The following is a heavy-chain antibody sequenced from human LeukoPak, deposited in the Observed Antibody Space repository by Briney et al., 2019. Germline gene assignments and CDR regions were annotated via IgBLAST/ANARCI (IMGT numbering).Heavy chain of an antibody. CDR1: GFIFSDYG. J-gene: IGHJ4*02. D-gene: IGHD1-26*01. V-gene: IGHV3-33*01. CDR2: IWNNGNNR. CDR3: ARDSVGVPTDFDY. Sequence: GRSLRLSCAASGFIFSDYGMHWVRQAPGKGLEWVVVIWNNGNNRYADSVRGRFTISRDDSKNTLYLQMDSLRAEDTAVYYCARDSVGVPTDFDYWSQGTLVTVSS.